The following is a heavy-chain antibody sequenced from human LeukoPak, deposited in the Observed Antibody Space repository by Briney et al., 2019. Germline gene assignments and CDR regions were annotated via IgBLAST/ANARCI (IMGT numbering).Heavy chain of an antibody. CDR2: ISGSGGST. D-gene: IGHD6-13*01. J-gene: IGHJ4*02. CDR3: AKDHFGQQLVDGYFDY. CDR1: GFTFSSYA. V-gene: IGHV3-23*01. Sequence: QPGGSLRLSCAASGFTFSSYAMSWVRQAPGKGLEWVSAISGSGGSTYYADSVKGRFTISRDNSKNTLYLQMNSLRVEDTAVYYCAKDHFGQQLVDGYFDYWGQGTLVTVSS.